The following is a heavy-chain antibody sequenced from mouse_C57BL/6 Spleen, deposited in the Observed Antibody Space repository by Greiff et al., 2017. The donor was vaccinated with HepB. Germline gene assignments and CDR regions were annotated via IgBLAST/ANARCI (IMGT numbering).Heavy chain of an antibody. Sequence: VKLQQPGAELVKPGASVKMSCKASGYTFTSYWITWVKQRPGQGLEWIGDIYPGSGSTNYNEKFKSKATLTVDTSSSTAYMQLSSLTSEDSAVYYCARLDGYSDYYAMDYWGQGTSVTVSS. CDR2: IYPGSGST. D-gene: IGHD2-3*01. CDR3: ARLDGYSDYYAMDY. V-gene: IGHV1-55*01. J-gene: IGHJ4*01. CDR1: GYTFTSYW.